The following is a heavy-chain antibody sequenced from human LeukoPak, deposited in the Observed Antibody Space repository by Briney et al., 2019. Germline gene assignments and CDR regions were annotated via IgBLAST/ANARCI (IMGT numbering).Heavy chain of an antibody. CDR3: AGHQGSSGYYLYYFDY. J-gene: IGHJ4*02. CDR1: GGSISSSSYY. CDR2: IYYSGST. Sequence: SETLSLTCTVSGGSISSSSYYWGWIRQPPGKGLEWIGSIYYSGSTYYNPSLKSRVTISVDTSKNQFSLKLSSVTAADTAVYYCAGHQGSSGYYLYYFDYWGQGTLVTVSS. D-gene: IGHD3-22*01. V-gene: IGHV4-39*01.